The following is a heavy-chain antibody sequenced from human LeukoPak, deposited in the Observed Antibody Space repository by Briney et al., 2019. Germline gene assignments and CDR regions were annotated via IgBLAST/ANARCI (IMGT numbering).Heavy chain of an antibody. D-gene: IGHD3-10*01. Sequence: GGTLRLSCAASGFTFSSYSMNWVRQAPGKGLEWVSSISSSSSYIYYADSVKGRFTISRDNAKNSLYLQMNSLRAEDTAVYYCARDWNYYGSGSYYKWGQGTLVTVSS. V-gene: IGHV3-21*01. CDR2: ISSSSSYI. J-gene: IGHJ4*02. CDR3: ARDWNYYGSGSYYK. CDR1: GFTFSSYS.